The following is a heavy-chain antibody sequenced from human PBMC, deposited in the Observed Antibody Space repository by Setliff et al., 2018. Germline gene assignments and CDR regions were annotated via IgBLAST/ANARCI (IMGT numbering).Heavy chain of an antibody. CDR1: GFTFSSYA. CDR2: ISYDGSSK. V-gene: IGHV3-30*04. CDR3: ARADDYYYYMDV. Sequence: GGSLRLSCAASGFTFSSYAVHWVRQAPGKGLEWVAVISYDGSSKFYADSVKGRFTISRDNPKNTLYLQMNSLRAEDTAVYYCARADDYYYYMDVWGKGTTVTVSS. J-gene: IGHJ6*03.